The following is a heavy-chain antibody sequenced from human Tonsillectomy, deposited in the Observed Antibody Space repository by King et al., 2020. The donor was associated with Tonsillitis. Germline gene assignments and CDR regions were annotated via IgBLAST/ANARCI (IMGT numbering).Heavy chain of an antibody. V-gene: IGHV3-30-3*01. D-gene: IGHD3-3*01. CDR2: ISYDGSNK. Sequence: VQLVESGGGVVQPGRSLRLSCAASGFIFSTYAVHWVRQAPGKGLEWVAVISYDGSNKYYADSVKGRFTISRDTSKNTLYLQMNNLRVEDTAVYHCARGQGFLEWLSAFPPNNWFDPWGQGTLVTVSS. CDR1: GFIFSTYA. CDR3: ARGQGFLEWLSAFPPNNWFDP. J-gene: IGHJ5*02.